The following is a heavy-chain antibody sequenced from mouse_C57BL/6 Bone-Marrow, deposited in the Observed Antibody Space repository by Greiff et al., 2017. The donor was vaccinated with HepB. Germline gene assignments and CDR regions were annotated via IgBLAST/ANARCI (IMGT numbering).Heavy chain of an antibody. CDR3: TTTWDWCAY. D-gene: IGHD4-1*01. V-gene: IGHV14-4*01. CDR1: GFNIKDDY. J-gene: IGHJ3*01. Sequence: VQLQQSGAELVRPGASVKLSCTASGFNIKDDYMHWVKQRPEQGLEWIGWIDPENGDTEYASKFQGKATITADTSSNTAYLQLSSLTSEDTAGYYCTTTWDWCAYWGQGTLVTVSA. CDR2: IDPENGDT.